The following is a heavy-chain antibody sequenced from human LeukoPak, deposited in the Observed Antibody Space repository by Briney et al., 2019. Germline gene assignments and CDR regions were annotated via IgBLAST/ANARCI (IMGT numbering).Heavy chain of an antibody. D-gene: IGHD3-22*01. CDR3: ARDALINYYYDSSGYYPTSYLDY. V-gene: IGHV4-39*06. J-gene: IGHJ4*02. CDR2: IYYSGST. Sequence: SETLSLTCTVSGGSISSSSYYWGWIRQPPGKGLEWIGSIYYSGSTYYNPSLKSRVTISVDTSKNQFTLKLSSVTAADTAVYYCARDALINYYYDSSGYYPTSYLDYWGQGTLVTVSS. CDR1: GGSISSSSYY.